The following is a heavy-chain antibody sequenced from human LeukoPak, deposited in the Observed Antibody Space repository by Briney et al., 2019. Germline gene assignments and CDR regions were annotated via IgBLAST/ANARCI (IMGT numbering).Heavy chain of an antibody. V-gene: IGHV1-69*06. D-gene: IGHD6-13*01. CDR3: ARVGPQQLVPFYYYGMDV. Sequence: SVKVSCKASGGTVSSYAISWVRQAPGQGLEWMGGIILIFGTANYAQKFQGRVTITADKSTSTAYMELSSLRSEDTAVYYCARVGPQQLVPFYYYGMDVWGKGTTVTVSS. CDR2: IILIFGTA. CDR1: GGTVSSYA. J-gene: IGHJ6*04.